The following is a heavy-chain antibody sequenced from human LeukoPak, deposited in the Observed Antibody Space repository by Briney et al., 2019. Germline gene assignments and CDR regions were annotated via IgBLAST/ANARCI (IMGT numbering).Heavy chain of an antibody. J-gene: IGHJ3*02. D-gene: IGHD3-10*01. CDR3: ARDWVAGVPFDAFDI. CDR1: GFTLSSYW. V-gene: IGHV3-7*03. CDR2: IKEDGSEK. Sequence: GGSLRFSCAASGFTLSSYWMSWVRQAPGKGLEWVANIKEDGSEKYYVDSVKGRFTISRDNAKNSLYLHMNSLTAEDTAMYYCARDWVAGVPFDAFDIWGQGTMVSVSS.